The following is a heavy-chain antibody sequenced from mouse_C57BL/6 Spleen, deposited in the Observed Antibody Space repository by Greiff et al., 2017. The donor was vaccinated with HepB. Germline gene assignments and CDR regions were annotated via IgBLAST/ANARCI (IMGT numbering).Heavy chain of an antibody. CDR1: GYSITSGYY. J-gene: IGHJ2*01. D-gene: IGHD1-1*01. V-gene: IGHV3-6*01. CDR3: ARDPMTTVPYFDY. CDR2: ISYDGSN. Sequence: EVKLQESGPGLVKPSQSLSLTCSVTGYSITSGYYWNWIRQFPGNKLEWMGYISYDGSNNYNPSLKNRISITRDTSKNQFFLKLNSVTTEDTATYYCARDPMTTVPYFDYWGQGTTLTVSS.